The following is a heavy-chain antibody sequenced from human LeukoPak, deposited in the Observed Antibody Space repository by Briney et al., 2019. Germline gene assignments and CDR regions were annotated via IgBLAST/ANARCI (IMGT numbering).Heavy chain of an antibody. Sequence: GGSLRLSCATSGFTFSNYAIHWVRQAPGKGLEWVADISFDGDNEYYADSVRGRFMIARDNSKNTVYLQMNSLTIEDTAVYYCAREPSGNFGQLVSSAEYFQHWGQGTRVTVSS. CDR2: ISFDGDNE. CDR3: AREPSGNFGQLVSSAEYFQH. V-gene: IGHV3-30-3*01. CDR1: GFTFSNYA. J-gene: IGHJ1*01. D-gene: IGHD5/OR15-5a*01.